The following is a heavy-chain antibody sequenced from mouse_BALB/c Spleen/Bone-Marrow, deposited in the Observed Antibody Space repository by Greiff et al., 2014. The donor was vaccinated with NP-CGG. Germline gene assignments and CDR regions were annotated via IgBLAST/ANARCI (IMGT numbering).Heavy chain of an antibody. D-gene: IGHD2-4*01. CDR2: ISSGGHDT. V-gene: IGHV5-6-4*01. CDR3: SKDGGYDYSYYFDY. J-gene: IGHJ2*01. CDR1: GFTSSSYS. Sequence: VQLKESGGGLVKPGGSLKLSCAASGFTSSSYSMSWVRQTPEKRLEWVATISSGGHDTYYPDSVKGRFTISRDNAKNTLYLQMSSLKSEDTAVYYCSKDGGYDYSYYFDYWGQGTTLTVSS.